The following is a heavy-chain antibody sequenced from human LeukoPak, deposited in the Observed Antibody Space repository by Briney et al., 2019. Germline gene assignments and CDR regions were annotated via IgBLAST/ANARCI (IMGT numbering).Heavy chain of an antibody. Sequence: SDTLSLTCAVSGYSISGSNWWGWIRQPPGKGLEWIGYIYYSGSIYYNPSLKSRVTMSVDTSKNQFSLKLSSVTAADTAVYYCARVASSSWYYFDYWGQGTLVTVSS. CDR1: GYSISGSNW. CDR3: ARVASSSWYYFDY. CDR2: IYYSGSI. D-gene: IGHD6-13*01. J-gene: IGHJ4*02. V-gene: IGHV4-28*05.